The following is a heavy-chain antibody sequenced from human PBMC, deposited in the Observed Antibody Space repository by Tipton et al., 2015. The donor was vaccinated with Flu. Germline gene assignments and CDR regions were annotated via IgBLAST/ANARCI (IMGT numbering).Heavy chain of an antibody. CDR3: ARAVADYPFEY. CDR1: GDSIRYNY. CDR2: SYNGGRT. J-gene: IGHJ4*02. D-gene: IGHD4/OR15-4a*01. Sequence: LRLSCTVSGDSIRYNYWSWIRQPPGKGLEWLGHSYNGGRTTYNPSLESRVTISVDTSRNQFSLRLSSLTAADTAMYYCARAVADYPFEYWGQGTLVTVSS. V-gene: IGHV4-59*01.